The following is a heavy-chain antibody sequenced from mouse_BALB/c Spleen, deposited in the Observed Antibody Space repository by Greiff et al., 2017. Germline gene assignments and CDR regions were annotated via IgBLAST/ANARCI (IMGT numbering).Heavy chain of an antibody. CDR2: IDPANGNT. Sequence: VQLQQSGAELVKPGASVKLSCTASGFNIKDTYMHWVKQRPEQGLEWIGRIDPANGNTKYDPKFQSKATITADTSSNTAYLQLSSLTSEDTAVYYCARKDDEGFDYWGQGTTLTVSS. J-gene: IGHJ2*01. V-gene: IGHV14-3*02. D-gene: IGHD2-12*01. CDR3: ARKDDEGFDY. CDR1: GFNIKDTY.